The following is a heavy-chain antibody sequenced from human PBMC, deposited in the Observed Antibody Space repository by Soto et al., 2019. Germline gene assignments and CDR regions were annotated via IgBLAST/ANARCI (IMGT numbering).Heavy chain of an antibody. J-gene: IGHJ5*02. D-gene: IGHD6-13*01. CDR1: GYSFTSYW. V-gene: IGHV5-51*01. CDR3: ARLPLAAAYSDANT. CDR2: IYPGDSDT. Sequence: RESLKISCKGSGYSFTSYWIGWVRQVPGKGLEWMGIIYPGDSDTNYSPSFQGHVTISADKSISTAYLQWSSLKASDTAMYYCARLPLAAAYSDANTWGQGTLVTVSS.